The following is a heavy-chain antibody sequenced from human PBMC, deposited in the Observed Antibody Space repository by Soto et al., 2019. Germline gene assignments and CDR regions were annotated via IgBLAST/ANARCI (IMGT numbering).Heavy chain of an antibody. V-gene: IGHV3-33*01. CDR3: ARDPPDDTSGYFSLDY. J-gene: IGHJ4*02. D-gene: IGHD3-22*01. Sequence: QVQLVESGGVVVQPGRSLRLSCAASGFIFSSYGMHWVRQAPGKGLEWVAVMWSEGGDKHYADSVKGRFTISRDNSRNTLYLQMNSLRAEDTAVYYFARDPPDDTSGYFSLDYWGQGTLVTVSS. CDR2: MWSEGGDK. CDR1: GFIFSSYG.